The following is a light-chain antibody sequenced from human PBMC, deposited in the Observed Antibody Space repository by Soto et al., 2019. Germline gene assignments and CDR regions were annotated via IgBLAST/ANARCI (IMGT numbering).Light chain of an antibody. Sequence: EIVLTQSPATLSLSPGERATLSCRASKSVSSYLAWYQQKPGQATRLLIYDASNRATGIPARFSGSGSGTDFTLTISSLEPEDFAVYYCQQRSNWWTFGQGTKVEIK. V-gene: IGKV3-11*01. CDR2: DAS. J-gene: IGKJ1*01. CDR3: QQRSNWWT. CDR1: KSVSSY.